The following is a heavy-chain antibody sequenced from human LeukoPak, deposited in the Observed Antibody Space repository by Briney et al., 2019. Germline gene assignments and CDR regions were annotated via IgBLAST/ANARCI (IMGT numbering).Heavy chain of an antibody. D-gene: IGHD3-22*01. CDR1: GFTFSGSA. Sequence: GGSLRLSCAASGFTFSGSAMRWVRQASGKGLEWVGRIRSKANSYATAYAASVKGRFTISRDDSKNTAYLQMNSLKTEDTAVYYCTRQNYDSSGSDIWGQGTMVTVSS. CDR3: TRQNYDSSGSDI. CDR2: IRSKANSYAT. J-gene: IGHJ3*02. V-gene: IGHV3-73*01.